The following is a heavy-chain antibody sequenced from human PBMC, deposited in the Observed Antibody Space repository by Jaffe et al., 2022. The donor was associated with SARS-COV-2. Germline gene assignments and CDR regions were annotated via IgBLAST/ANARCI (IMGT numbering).Heavy chain of an antibody. V-gene: IGHV3-15*01. Sequence: EVQLVESGGGLVKPGGSLRLSCAASGFTFNNAWMSWVRQAPGKGLEWVGRIKSKTDGGTTDYAAPVKGRFTISRDDSRNTLYLQMNSLKTEDTAVYYCTTDVNSGSFSADYWGQGTLVTVSS. CDR1: GFTFNNAW. J-gene: IGHJ4*02. CDR3: TTDVNSGSFSADY. CDR2: IKSKTDGGTT. D-gene: IGHD1-26*01.